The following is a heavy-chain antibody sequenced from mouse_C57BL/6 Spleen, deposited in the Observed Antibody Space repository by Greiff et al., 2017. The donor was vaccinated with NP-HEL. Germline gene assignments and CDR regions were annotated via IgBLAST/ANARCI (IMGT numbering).Heavy chain of an antibody. CDR1: GYTFTSYW. Sequence: QVQLQQPGAELVRPGSSVKLSCKASGYTFTSYWMDWVKQRPGQGLEWIGNIYPSDSVTHYNQKFKDKATLTVDKSSSTAYMQLSSLSSEDSAVYYCARFYYDYDAPFAYWGQGTLVTVSA. CDR3: ARFYYDYDAPFAY. CDR2: IYPSDSVT. V-gene: IGHV1-61*01. D-gene: IGHD2-4*01. J-gene: IGHJ3*01.